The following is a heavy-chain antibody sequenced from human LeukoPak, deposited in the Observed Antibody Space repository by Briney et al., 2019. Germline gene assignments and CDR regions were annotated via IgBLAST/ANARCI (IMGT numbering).Heavy chain of an antibody. V-gene: IGHV1-8*03. CDR1: GYTFTSYD. J-gene: IGHJ3*02. D-gene: IGHD3-22*01. CDR3: ARAYPRSSDYYDSSGYYYVVGDAFDI. Sequence: ASVKVSCKASGYTFTSYDINWVRQATGQGLEWMGWMNPNSGNTGYAQKFQGRVTITRNTSISTAYMELSSLRSEDTAVYYCARAYPRSSDYYDSSGYYYVVGDAFDIWGQGTMVTVSS. CDR2: MNPNSGNT.